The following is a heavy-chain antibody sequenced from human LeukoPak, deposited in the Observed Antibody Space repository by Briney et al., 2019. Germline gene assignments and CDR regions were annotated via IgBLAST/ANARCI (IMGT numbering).Heavy chain of an antibody. V-gene: IGHV3-7*01. Sequence: PGGSLRLSCVASGFTFSRYWLSWVRQAPGRGLEWVANISQAGSDKNYVDSVRGRFIISRDNAKSSLYLQMNSLRADDTAVYYCARPLRETIGTYWGQGALVTVSS. CDR1: GFTFSRYW. D-gene: IGHD1-26*01. J-gene: IGHJ4*02. CDR3: ARPLRETIGTY. CDR2: ISQAGSDK.